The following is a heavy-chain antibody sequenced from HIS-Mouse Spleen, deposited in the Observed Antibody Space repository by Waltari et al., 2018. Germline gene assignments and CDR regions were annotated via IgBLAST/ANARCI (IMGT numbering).Heavy chain of an antibody. CDR3: ARDYQIVGATNWFDP. CDR2: IYYSGST. J-gene: IGHJ5*02. V-gene: IGHV4-39*07. CDR1: GGSISSSSYY. Sequence: QLQLQESGPGLVKPSETLSLTCTVSGGSISSSSYYWGWIRQPPGKGLEWIGSIYYSGSTYYNPSLKSRVTISVDTSKNQFSLKLSSVTAADTAVYYCARDYQIVGATNWFDPWGQGTLVTVSS. D-gene: IGHD1-26*01.